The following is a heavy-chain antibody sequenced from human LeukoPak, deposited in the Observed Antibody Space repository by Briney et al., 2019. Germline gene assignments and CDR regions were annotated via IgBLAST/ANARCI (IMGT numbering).Heavy chain of an antibody. CDR1: GGTFSSYA. V-gene: IGHV1-69*05. J-gene: IGHJ4*02. CDR2: IIPIFGTA. CDR3: ARDRYCSGGSCYWTYFDY. Sequence: SVKVSCKASGGTFSSYAISWVRQAPGQGLEWMGGIIPIFGTANYAQKFQGRVTITTDESTSTAYMELSSLRSEDTAVYYCARDRYCSGGSCYWTYFDYWGQGTLVTVSS. D-gene: IGHD2-15*01.